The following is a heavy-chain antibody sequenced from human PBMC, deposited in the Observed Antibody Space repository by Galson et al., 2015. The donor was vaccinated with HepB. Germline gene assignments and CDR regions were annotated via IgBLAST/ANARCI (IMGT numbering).Heavy chain of an antibody. Sequence: QSGAEVKKPGESLRISCKGSGYSFTSYWISWVRQMPGKGLEWMGRIDPSDSYTNYSPSFQGHVTISADKSISTAYLQWSSLKASDTAMYYCVRQGQLEGRTGHQAFDIWGQGTMVTVSS. J-gene: IGHJ3*02. CDR1: GYSFTSYW. D-gene: IGHD1-1*01. CDR3: VRQGQLEGRTGHQAFDI. V-gene: IGHV5-10-1*01. CDR2: IDPSDSYT.